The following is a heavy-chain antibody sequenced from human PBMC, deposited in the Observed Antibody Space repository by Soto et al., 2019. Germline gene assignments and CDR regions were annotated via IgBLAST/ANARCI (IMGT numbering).Heavy chain of an antibody. J-gene: IGHJ6*02. CDR3: ASGWYASIAVAGTGLDYYYYGMDV. CDR1: GGTFSSYA. V-gene: IGHV1-69*13. D-gene: IGHD6-19*01. CDR2: IIPIFGTA. Sequence: ASVKVSCKASGGTFSSYAISWVRQAPGQGLEWMGGIIPIFGTANYAQKLQGRVTITADESTSTAYMELSSLRSEDTAVYYCASGWYASIAVAGTGLDYYYYGMDVWGQGTTVTVSS.